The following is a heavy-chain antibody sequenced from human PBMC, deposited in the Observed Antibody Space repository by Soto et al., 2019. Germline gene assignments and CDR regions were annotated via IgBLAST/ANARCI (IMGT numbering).Heavy chain of an antibody. CDR1: GFTFNTYR. V-gene: IGHV3-21*01. CDR3: ARGACPSLQIIDY. D-gene: IGHD2-15*01. CDR2: ISSTSSYI. Sequence: GGSLRLSCGASGFTFNTYRLDWVRQSPGKGLEWVASISSTSSYIYYSDSLKGQFTISRDNAKNSMYLQMNSLRAEDSAVYYCARGACPSLQIIDYWGQGTLVTVSS. J-gene: IGHJ4*02.